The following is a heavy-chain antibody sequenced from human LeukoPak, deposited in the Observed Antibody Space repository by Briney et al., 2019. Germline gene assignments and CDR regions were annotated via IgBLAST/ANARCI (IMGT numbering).Heavy chain of an antibody. D-gene: IGHD1-1*01. CDR2: ISGSGGST. J-gene: IGHJ2*01. CDR1: GFCFGNYA. CDR3: ARTGTTGWYFDL. Sequence: GGSLRLSCAASGFCFGNYAMSWVRQAPGKGLEWVSAISGSGGSTYYADSVKGRFTISRDNSKNTLYLQMNSLRAEDTAEYYCARTGTTGWYFDLWGRGTLVTVSS. V-gene: IGHV3-23*01.